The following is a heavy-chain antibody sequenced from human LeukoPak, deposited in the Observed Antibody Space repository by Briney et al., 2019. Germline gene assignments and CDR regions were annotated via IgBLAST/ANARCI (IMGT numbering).Heavy chain of an antibody. D-gene: IGHD3-16*01. CDR2: INPKSGGT. CDR1: GYTFTDYY. J-gene: IGHJ4*02. CDR3: AGGIGRYSSSYFDY. Sequence: ASMKVSCKTSGYTFTDYYLHWVRQAPGQGLEWMGWINPKSGGTNYAQKLQGRVTMTSDTSISTAYMDLFRLRSDDTAVYYCAGGIGRYSSSYFDYWGQGTLVTVSS. V-gene: IGHV1-2*02.